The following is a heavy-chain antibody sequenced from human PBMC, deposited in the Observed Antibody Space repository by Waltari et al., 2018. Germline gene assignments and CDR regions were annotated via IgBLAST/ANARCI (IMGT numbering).Heavy chain of an antibody. D-gene: IGHD3-9*01. Sequence: QVQLVQSGAEVKKPGASAKVSCKASGNIFTTYYIHWVRQAPGQGLEWMGMINPNDGTKSYAQKFKGGVTLTRDISTLTVYMELRSLRSEDTAIYYCSTFLRNLDWLSDGHDALEIWGQGTKVTVSS. CDR3: STFLRNLDWLSDGHDALEI. CDR1: GNIFTTYY. V-gene: IGHV1-46*03. CDR2: INPNDGTK. J-gene: IGHJ3*02.